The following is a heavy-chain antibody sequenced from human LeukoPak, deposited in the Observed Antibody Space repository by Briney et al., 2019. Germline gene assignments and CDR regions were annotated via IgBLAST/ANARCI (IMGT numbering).Heavy chain of an antibody. CDR3: ARSYGSGNYFDY. V-gene: IGHV4-59*01. Sequence: PSETLSLTCTGSGCTISTYYLSWIRQPPGKGLEWIGYIYYSGSANYNPSLKSRVTISVDTSKNQFSLKLSSVTAADTAVYYCARSYGSGNYFDYWGQGTLVTVSS. CDR2: IYYSGSA. CDR1: GCTISTYY. J-gene: IGHJ4*02. D-gene: IGHD3-10*01.